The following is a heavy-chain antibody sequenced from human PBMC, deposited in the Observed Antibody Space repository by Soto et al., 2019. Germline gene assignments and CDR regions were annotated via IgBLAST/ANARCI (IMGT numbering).Heavy chain of an antibody. V-gene: IGHV4-59*01. CDR2: IYYSGST. Sequence: SETLSLTCTVSGGSISSYYWSWIRQPPGKGLEWIGYIYYSGSTNYNPSLKSRVTISVDTSKNQFSLKLSSVTAADTAVYYCARAVWFGELLYAFDIWGQGTMVNVSS. CDR1: GGSISSYY. J-gene: IGHJ3*02. D-gene: IGHD3-10*01. CDR3: ARAVWFGELLYAFDI.